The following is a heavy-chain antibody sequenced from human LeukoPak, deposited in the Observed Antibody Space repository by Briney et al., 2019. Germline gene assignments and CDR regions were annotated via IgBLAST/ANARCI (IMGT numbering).Heavy chain of an antibody. V-gene: IGHV4-39*07. CDR3: ARVVRVIINLDY. D-gene: IGHD3-9*01. CDR1: GGSISSSSYY. CDR2: IYYSGST. J-gene: IGHJ4*02. Sequence: SETLSLTCTVSGGSISSSSYYWGWIRQPPGKGLEWIGSIYYSGSTYYNPSLKSRVTISVDTSKNQFSLKLSSVTAADTAVYYCARVVRVIINLDYWGQGTLVTVSS.